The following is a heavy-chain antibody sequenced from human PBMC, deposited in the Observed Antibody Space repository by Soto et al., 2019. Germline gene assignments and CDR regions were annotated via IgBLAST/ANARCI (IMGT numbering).Heavy chain of an antibody. D-gene: IGHD3-3*01. CDR2: IIINTGNT. CDR3: ARRAILGGMDV. Sequence: ASVKVACKASGYNFNNHGMSWVRQAPGQGLEWLGWIIINTGNTNFARKFQGRATLTTDTATRTAYMDLTNLRSDDSAVYFCARRAILGGMDVWGQGTTVTVSS. CDR1: GYNFNNHG. V-gene: IGHV1-18*04. J-gene: IGHJ6*02.